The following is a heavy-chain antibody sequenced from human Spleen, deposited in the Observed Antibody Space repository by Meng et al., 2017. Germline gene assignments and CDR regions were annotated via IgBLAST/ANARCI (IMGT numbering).Heavy chain of an antibody. J-gene: IGHJ5*02. V-gene: IGHV1-3*01. CDR3: ARDFTSGSSGDP. CDR1: GYTFTSSA. D-gene: IGHD6-19*01. Sequence: QVQLVQSGAEVKKPGASVKMSCKAFGYTFTSSAIHWVRQAPGQSLEWMGWITPDSGNTKYSENFQDRVSITRDTSASTAYMELSTLRSEDTAVYYCARDFTSGSSGDPWGQGTLVTVSS. CDR2: ITPDSGNT.